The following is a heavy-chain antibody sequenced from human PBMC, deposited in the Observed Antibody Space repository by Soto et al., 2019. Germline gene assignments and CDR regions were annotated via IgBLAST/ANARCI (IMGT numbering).Heavy chain of an antibody. J-gene: IGHJ4*02. V-gene: IGHV1-69*01. CDR3: ARGTQVTYYYGSGILH. D-gene: IGHD3-10*01. CDR1: GGNFRTTP. Sequence: QAHLVQSGAEVKKPGSSVKLSCKAFGGNFRTTPITWVRQAPGHGLEWMGGVIPILGTPKYAEKFQGRVTITADESTLTAYMELSSLRSDDTAVYYCARGTQVTYYYGSGILHWGQGTLVTVSS. CDR2: VIPILGTP.